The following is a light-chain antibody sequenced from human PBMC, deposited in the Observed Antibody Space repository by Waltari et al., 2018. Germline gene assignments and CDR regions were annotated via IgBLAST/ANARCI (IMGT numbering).Light chain of an antibody. CDR3: QQYNDWPHT. CDR1: QSVRTN. Sequence: EIVVTQSPATLYVSLGERVTLSCRASQSVRTNLASYQKKPGQAPRLLIYDSSTRATGFPARFSGSVSGTAFTLTISSLQSEDCAVYYCQQYNDWPHTFGQGTYVAIK. V-gene: IGKV3-15*01. CDR2: DSS. J-gene: IGKJ2*01.